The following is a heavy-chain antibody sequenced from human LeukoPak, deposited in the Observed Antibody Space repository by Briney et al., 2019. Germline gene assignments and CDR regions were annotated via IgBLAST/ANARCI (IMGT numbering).Heavy chain of an antibody. CDR1: GGSVSSGRYY. V-gene: IGHV4-61*01. CDR3: ARGSYYDY. J-gene: IGHJ4*02. D-gene: IGHD1-26*01. CDR2: IYYSGST. Sequence: SETLSLTCTVSGGSVSSGRYYRSWLRQPPGKGLEWIGYIYYSGSTNYNPSLKSRVTISVDTSKNQFSLKLSSVTAADTAVYYCARGSYYDYWGQGTLVTVS.